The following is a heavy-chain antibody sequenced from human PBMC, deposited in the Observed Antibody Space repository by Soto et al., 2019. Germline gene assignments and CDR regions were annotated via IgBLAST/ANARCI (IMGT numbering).Heavy chain of an antibody. CDR3: ASRTPITIFGVAADY. Sequence: GGSLRLSCAASGFTFSSYSMNWVRQAPGKGLEWVSSISSSSSYIYYADSVKGRFTISRDNAKNSLYLQMNSLRAEDTAVYYCASRTPITIFGVAADYWGQGTLVTVSS. V-gene: IGHV3-21*01. J-gene: IGHJ4*02. CDR1: GFTFSSYS. D-gene: IGHD3-3*01. CDR2: ISSSSSYI.